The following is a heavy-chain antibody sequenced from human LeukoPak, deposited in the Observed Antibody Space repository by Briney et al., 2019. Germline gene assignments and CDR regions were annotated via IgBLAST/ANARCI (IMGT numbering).Heavy chain of an antibody. D-gene: IGHD6-19*01. Sequence: ASVKVSCKASGYTFTSYGISWVRQAPGQGLEWMGWISAYNGNTNYAQKLQGRVTMTTDTSTSTAYMELRSLRSDDTAVYYCARDLSRAVAGSVDYWGQGTLVTVSS. CDR1: GYTFTSYG. J-gene: IGHJ4*02. V-gene: IGHV1-18*01. CDR3: ARDLSRAVAGSVDY. CDR2: ISAYNGNT.